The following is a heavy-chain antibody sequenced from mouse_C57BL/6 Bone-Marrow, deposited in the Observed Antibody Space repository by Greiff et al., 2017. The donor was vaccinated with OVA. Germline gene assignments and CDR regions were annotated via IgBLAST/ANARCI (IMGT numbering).Heavy chain of an antibody. V-gene: IGHV1-36*01. CDR3: ARLYYSNYGWYFDV. D-gene: IGHD2-5*01. Sequence: VQLKESGPVLVKPGPSVKISCKASGFTFTDYYMHWVKQSHGKSLEWIGLVYPYNGGTSYNQKFKGKATLTVDTSSSTAYMPLNSLTSEDSAVYYGARLYYSNYGWYFDVWGTGTTVTVSS. J-gene: IGHJ1*03. CDR1: GFTFTDYY. CDR2: VYPYNGGT.